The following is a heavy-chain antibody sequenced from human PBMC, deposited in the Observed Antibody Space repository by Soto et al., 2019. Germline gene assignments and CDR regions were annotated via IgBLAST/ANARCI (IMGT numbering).Heavy chain of an antibody. CDR1: GFTFSSYS. V-gene: IGHV3-23*01. CDR3: AKQQYRYYYYGMDV. D-gene: IGHD2-2*01. CDR2: ISGSGGST. J-gene: IGHJ6*02. Sequence: LRLSCAASGFTFSSYSMSWVRQAPGKGLEWVSAISGSGGSTYYADSVKGRFTISRDNSKNTLYLQMNSLRAEDTAVYYCAKQQYRYYYYGMDVWGQGTTVTVSS.